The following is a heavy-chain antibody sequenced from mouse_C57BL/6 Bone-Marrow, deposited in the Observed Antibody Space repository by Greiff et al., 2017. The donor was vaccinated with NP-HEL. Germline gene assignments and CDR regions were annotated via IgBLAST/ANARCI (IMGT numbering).Heavy chain of an antibody. J-gene: IGHJ3*01. CDR3: TTWRLLFAY. V-gene: IGHV14-4*01. CDR2: LDPENGDT. CDR1: GFNIKDAY. D-gene: IGHD1-1*01. Sequence: EVMLVESGAELVRPGASVKLSCTASGFNIKDAYMHWVKQRPEQGLEWIGWLDPENGDTEYASKFQGKATITADTSSNTAYLQLSSLTSEDTAVYYCTTWRLLFAYWGQGTLVTVSA.